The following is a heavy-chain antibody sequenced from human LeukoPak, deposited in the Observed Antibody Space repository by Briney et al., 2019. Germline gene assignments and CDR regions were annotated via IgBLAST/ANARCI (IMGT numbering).Heavy chain of an antibody. CDR1: GYTFTSYD. Sequence: ASVKVSCKASGYTFTSYDINWVRQAPGQGLEWMGWINTNTGNPTYAQGFTGRFVFSLDTSVSTAYLQISSLKAEDTAVYYCARGPDYYDSRGPLGPWGQGTLVTVSS. CDR3: ARGPDYYDSRGPLGP. V-gene: IGHV7-4-1*02. CDR2: INTNTGNP. J-gene: IGHJ5*02. D-gene: IGHD3-22*01.